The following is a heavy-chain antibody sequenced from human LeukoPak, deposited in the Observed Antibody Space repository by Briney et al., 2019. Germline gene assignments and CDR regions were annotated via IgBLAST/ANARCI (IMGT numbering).Heavy chain of an antibody. J-gene: IGHJ4*02. CDR1: GFTFSSYW. CDR2: IKTDGSTT. V-gene: IGHV3-74*01. D-gene: IGHD1-26*01. Sequence: HPGGSLRLSCAASGFTFSSYWMHWVRRAPGKGLVWVSRIKTDGSTTSYADSVKDRFTISRDNAKNTMYLQMNSLRAEDTAVYYCARGGSGSYVYWGQGTLVTVSS. CDR3: ARGGSGSYVY.